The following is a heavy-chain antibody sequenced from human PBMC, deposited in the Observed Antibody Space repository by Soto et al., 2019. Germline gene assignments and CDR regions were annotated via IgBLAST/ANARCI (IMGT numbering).Heavy chain of an antibody. CDR1: GYTFTGYY. CDR3: ARDGGFLEWLLSFDY. CDR2: INPNSGGT. Sequence: GASVKVSCKASGYTFTGYYMHWVLQAPGQGLEWMGWINPNSGGTNYAQKFQGRVTMTRDTSISTAYMGLSRLRSDDTAVYYCARDGGFLEWLLSFDYWGQGTLVTVSS. V-gene: IGHV1-2*02. D-gene: IGHD3-3*01. J-gene: IGHJ4*02.